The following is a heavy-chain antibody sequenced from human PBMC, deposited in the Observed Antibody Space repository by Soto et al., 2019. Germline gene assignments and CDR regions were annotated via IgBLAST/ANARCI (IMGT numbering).Heavy chain of an antibody. CDR1: GGLFSSFA. CDR2: IIPVFGTT. D-gene: IGHD3-16*01. Sequence: QVQLVQSGPEVQKVGSSVKISCRDTGGLFSSFAISWVRQAPGQGLEWLGGIIPVFGTTNYAEKFQGRVTITADESTNTAYMELSSLRSADTAIYYCARGGGPYVWFNEFWGQGTLVTVSP. V-gene: IGHV1-69*01. CDR3: ARGGGPYVWFNEF. J-gene: IGHJ4*02.